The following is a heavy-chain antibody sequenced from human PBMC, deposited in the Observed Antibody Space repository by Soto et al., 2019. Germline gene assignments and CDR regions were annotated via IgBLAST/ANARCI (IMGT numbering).Heavy chain of an antibody. CDR2: ISSSGSTI. J-gene: IGHJ6*02. CDR3: AAEYQLLYLYYYYGMDV. Sequence: QVQLVESGGGLVKPGGSLRLSCAASGFTFSDYYMSWIRQAPGKGLEWVSYISSSGSTIYYADSVKGRFTISRDNAKNSLYLQMNSLRADDTAVYYCAAEYQLLYLYYYYGMDVWGQGTTVTVSS. CDR1: GFTFSDYY. V-gene: IGHV3-11*01. D-gene: IGHD2-2*02.